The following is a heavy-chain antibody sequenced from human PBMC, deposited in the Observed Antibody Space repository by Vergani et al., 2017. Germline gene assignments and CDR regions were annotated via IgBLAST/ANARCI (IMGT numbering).Heavy chain of an antibody. V-gene: IGHV4-59*01. CDR1: GAPISYWC. J-gene: IGHJ4*02. Sequence: QVQLQQWGAGVVKPPGTLSLTCSASGAPISYWCWSWLRQPAGKGLEWIGYIYDSGDTKYNPSLKSRVTMSLDTSKNQFSLNLYSVTAADTAVYYCARGALWWLRQIDSWGQGTLVTVSS. CDR3: ARGALWWLRQIDS. CDR2: IYDSGDT. D-gene: IGHD2-21*01.